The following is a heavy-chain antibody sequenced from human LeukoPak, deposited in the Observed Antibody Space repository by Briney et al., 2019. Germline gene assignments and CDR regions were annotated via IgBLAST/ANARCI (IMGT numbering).Heavy chain of an antibody. CDR2: IWYDGSNK. V-gene: IGHV3-33*01. J-gene: IGHJ4*02. Sequence: PGRSLRLSWAASGFTFSSYGMHWVRQAPGKGLEWVAIIWYDGSNKYYADSVKGRFTISRGNSKNTLYLQMNSLRAEDTAVYYCARDLPTVNFDPTLYRGDYWGQGTLVTVSS. CDR1: GFTFSSYG. CDR3: ARDLPTVNFDPTLYRGDY. D-gene: IGHD3-9*01.